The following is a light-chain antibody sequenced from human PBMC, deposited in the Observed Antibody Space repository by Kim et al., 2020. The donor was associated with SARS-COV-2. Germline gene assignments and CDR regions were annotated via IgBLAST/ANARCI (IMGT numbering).Light chain of an antibody. CDR1: QRVSSTY. CDR3: HQFGGSPRT. J-gene: IGKJ1*01. Sequence: TPEEKATLSCRARQRVSSTYLAWYQQKPGQPPRLLNYGASSRATGIPDRFSGSGSGTDFTLTIRRLESEDFAVYYCHQFGGSPRTFGQRAKVDIK. CDR2: GAS. V-gene: IGKV3-20*01.